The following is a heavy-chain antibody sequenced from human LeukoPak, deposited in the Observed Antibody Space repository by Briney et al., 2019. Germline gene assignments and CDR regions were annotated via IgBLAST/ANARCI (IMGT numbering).Heavy chain of an antibody. CDR3: ARDLSGTDLDY. CDR1: GYTFTSYY. Sequence: ASVKVSCKASGYTFTSYYVHWVRQAPGQGLEWMGIINPSGGGTIYAQKFQDRVTMTRDTFTSTVYMELSSLRSEDTAVYYCARDLSGTDLDYWGQGTLVTVSS. CDR2: INPSGGGT. D-gene: IGHD2/OR15-2a*01. J-gene: IGHJ4*02. V-gene: IGHV1-46*01.